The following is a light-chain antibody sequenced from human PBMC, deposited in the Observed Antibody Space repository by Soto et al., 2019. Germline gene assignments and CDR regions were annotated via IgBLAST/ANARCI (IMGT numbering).Light chain of an antibody. CDR2: LTS. CDR3: HQRQSSPRT. V-gene: IGKV3D-15*01. Sequence: EILITQSPATLSVSPGDRVTLSCRASQALNTRLAWYQHKPGQAPRILIYLTSNRDAGVPSRFSALWSETDFTLSFSEVQPEDFAVYYCHQRQSSPRTFGQGTKVDI. CDR1: QALNTR. J-gene: IGKJ1*01.